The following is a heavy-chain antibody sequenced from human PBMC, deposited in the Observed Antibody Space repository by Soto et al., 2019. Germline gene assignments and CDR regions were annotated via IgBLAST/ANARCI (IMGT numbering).Heavy chain of an antibody. CDR1: GGSISTYY. Sequence: SETLSLTCTVSGGSISTYYWSWIRQPPGKGLEWIGYIYYSGSTNYNPSLKSRVTISVDTSKKQFSLKLSSVTAADTAVYYCARAPYYYDSSGYFQHWGQGTLVTVSS. CDR2: IYYSGST. J-gene: IGHJ1*01. V-gene: IGHV4-59*01. D-gene: IGHD3-22*01. CDR3: ARAPYYYDSSGYFQH.